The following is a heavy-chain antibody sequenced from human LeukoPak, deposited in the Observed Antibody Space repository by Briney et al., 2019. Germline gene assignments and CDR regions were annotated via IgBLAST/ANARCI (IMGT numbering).Heavy chain of an antibody. J-gene: IGHJ4*02. D-gene: IGHD5-12*01. CDR3: ARYVDIVATFDY. CDR1: GGSISSYY. Sequence: KSSETLSLTCTVSGGSISSYYWSWIRQPPGKGLEWIGYIYYSGSTNYNPSLKSRVTISVDTSKNQFSLKLSSATAADTAVYYCARYVDIVATFDYWGQGTLVTVSS. V-gene: IGHV4-59*08. CDR2: IYYSGST.